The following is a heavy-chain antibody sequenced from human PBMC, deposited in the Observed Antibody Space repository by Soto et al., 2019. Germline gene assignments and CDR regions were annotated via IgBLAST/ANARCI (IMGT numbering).Heavy chain of an antibody. CDR3: AKEESQRGPMYYYDSSGYFAPVDY. J-gene: IGHJ4*02. V-gene: IGHV3-23*01. CDR2: ISGNGGST. Sequence: GGSLRLSCAASGFTFSSYAMSWVRQAPGKGLEWVSAISGNGGSTYYADSVKGRFTISRDNSKNTLYLQMNSLRAEDTAVYYCAKEESQRGPMYYYDSSGYFAPVDYWGQGTLVTVSS. CDR1: GFTFSSYA. D-gene: IGHD3-22*01.